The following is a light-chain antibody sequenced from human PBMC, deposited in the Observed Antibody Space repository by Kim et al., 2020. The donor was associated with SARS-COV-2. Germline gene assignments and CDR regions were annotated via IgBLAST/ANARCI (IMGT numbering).Light chain of an antibody. CDR1: QGIRDE. J-gene: IGKJ4*01. V-gene: IGKV1-17*01. Sequence: SSSVGDRVTFTCRASQGIRDELAWFQQKPGKAPKRLIYAAARVQSGVPTRFSGSGSGTEFTLTISSLQSEDFATYYCLQHNSLPLNFCGGTKLEI. CDR2: AAA. CDR3: LQHNSLPLN.